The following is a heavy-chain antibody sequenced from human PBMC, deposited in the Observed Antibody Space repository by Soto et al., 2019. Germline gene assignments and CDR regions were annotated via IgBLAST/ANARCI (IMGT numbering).Heavy chain of an antibody. Sequence: SAPLSLTCAVSGDSIIGGYYWACIRHPPGKVLDWIGSIYHSWTAYYNPSLKSRVTISVDTSKNQFSLKLSSVTAADTAVYYCARSFPSTQENNPFRYYYDSSGYQPFFDYWGQGNLVTVSS. CDR3: ARSFPSTQENNPFRYYYDSSGYQPFFDY. CDR2: IYHSWTA. D-gene: IGHD3-22*01. CDR1: GDSIIGGYY. V-gene: IGHV4-38-2*01. J-gene: IGHJ4*02.